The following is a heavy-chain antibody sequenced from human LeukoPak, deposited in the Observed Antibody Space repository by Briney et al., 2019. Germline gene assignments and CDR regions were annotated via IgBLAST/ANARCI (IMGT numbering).Heavy chain of an antibody. J-gene: IGHJ4*02. V-gene: IGHV3-48*03. D-gene: IGHD3-10*01. CDR2: ISTNGDVI. CDR3: ARDYYGDDH. Sequence: GGSLRLSCAASGFTFSDHEMTWVRQAPGKGLEWISYISTNGDVIYYSDSVKGRFTISRDNAKNSLYLQMNSLRAEDTAVYFCARDYYGDDHWGQGTLVIVSS. CDR1: GFTFSDHE.